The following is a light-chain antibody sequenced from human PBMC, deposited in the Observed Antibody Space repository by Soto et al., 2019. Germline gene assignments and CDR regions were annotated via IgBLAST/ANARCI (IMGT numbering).Light chain of an antibody. CDR3: QQYGSSPLT. V-gene: IGKV3-20*01. J-gene: IGKJ4*01. Sequence: ELVLTQSPATLSLSPGERATLSCRASQSISSSYLAWYQQKPDQAPRLLIYGASSRATGIPDRFSGSGSGTDFTLTISRLEPEDFAVYYCQQYGSSPLTFGGGTKVDIK. CDR1: QSISSSY. CDR2: GAS.